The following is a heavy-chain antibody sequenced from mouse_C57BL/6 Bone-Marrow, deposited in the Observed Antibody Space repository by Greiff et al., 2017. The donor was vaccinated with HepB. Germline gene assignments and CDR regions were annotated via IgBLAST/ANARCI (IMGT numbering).Heavy chain of an antibody. CDR3: TRCHYYGSSYKDY. V-gene: IGHV1-15*01. Sequence: QVQLQQSGAELVRPGASVTLSCKASGYTFTDYEMHWVKQTPVHGLEWIGAIDPETGGTAYNQKFKGKAILTADKSSSTAYMELRSLTSEDSAVYYCTRCHYYGSSYKDYWGQGTTLTVSS. CDR2: IDPETGGT. J-gene: IGHJ2*01. CDR1: GYTFTDYE. D-gene: IGHD1-1*01.